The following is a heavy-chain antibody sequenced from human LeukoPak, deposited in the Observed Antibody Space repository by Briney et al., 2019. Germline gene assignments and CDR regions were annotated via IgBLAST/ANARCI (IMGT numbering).Heavy chain of an antibody. J-gene: IGHJ4*02. V-gene: IGHV4-59*08. CDR2: IYYSGST. CDR1: GGSISSYY. D-gene: IGHD4-23*01. CDR3: ARSDYGGDFPFDY. Sequence: SETLSLTCTVSGGSISSYYWSWIRQPPGKGLEWIGYIYYSGSTNYNPSLKSRVTISVDTSKNQFSLKLSSVTAADTAVYYCARSDYGGDFPFDYWGQGTLVTVSS.